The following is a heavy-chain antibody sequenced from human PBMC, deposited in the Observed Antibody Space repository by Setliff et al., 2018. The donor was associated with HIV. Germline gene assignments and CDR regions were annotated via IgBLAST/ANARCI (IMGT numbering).Heavy chain of an antibody. Sequence: PSETLSLTCTVSGDSISRRIYYWGWIRQPPGKGLEWIGNFYYSGSSHYNPSLKSRVTISVDTSKNQFSLKLISASAADTAVYYCAKLLPAADMAREIDSWGQGTLVTVSS. V-gene: IGHV4-39*01. D-gene: IGHD2-2*01. J-gene: IGHJ4*02. CDR1: GDSISRRIYY. CDR2: FYYSGSS. CDR3: AKLLPAADMAREIDS.